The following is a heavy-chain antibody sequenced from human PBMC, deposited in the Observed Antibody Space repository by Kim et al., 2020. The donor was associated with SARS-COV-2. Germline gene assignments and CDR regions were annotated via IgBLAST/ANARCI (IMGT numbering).Heavy chain of an antibody. V-gene: IGHV3-13*01. D-gene: IGHD2-2*01. Sequence: GGSLRLSCVASGFDFSSYYMHWVRQGSGKSLEWVSSIGTAGDTSYPGSVKGRFTISRENAKNSLYLEMNSLRVGDTAVYYCARTYRDSASCPFAMDVWGQGTTVTVSS. CDR3: ARTYRDSASCPFAMDV. CDR1: GFDFSSYY. J-gene: IGHJ6*02. CDR2: IGTAGDT.